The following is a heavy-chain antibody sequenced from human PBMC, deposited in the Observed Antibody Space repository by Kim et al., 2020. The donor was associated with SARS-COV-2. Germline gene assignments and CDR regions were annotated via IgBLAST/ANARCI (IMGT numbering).Heavy chain of an antibody. Sequence: GGSLRLSCAASGFIINRDWMHWVRQAPGRGLVWVSHISPDGRDTNYADSVKGRFTISRDDAKNTLYLQMNSLRADDTALYYCASGGQGGMGVWGQGTTVIVSS. D-gene: IGHD3-3*01. J-gene: IGHJ6*02. V-gene: IGHV3-74*01. CDR1: GFIINRDW. CDR2: ISPDGRDT. CDR3: ASGGQGGMGV.